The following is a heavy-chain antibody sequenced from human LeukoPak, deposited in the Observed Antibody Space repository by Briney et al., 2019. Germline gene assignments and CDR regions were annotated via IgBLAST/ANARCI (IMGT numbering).Heavy chain of an antibody. D-gene: IGHD2-21*01. Sequence: TSETLSLTCTVSGGSISSSSYYWGWIRQPPGKGLEWIGSIYYSGSTYYNPSLKSRVTISVDTSTNQFSLKLSSVTAADTAVYYCAIAYCGGDCYGRDAFDIWGQGTMVTVSS. CDR1: GGSISSSSYY. J-gene: IGHJ3*02. CDR3: AIAYCGGDCYGRDAFDI. CDR2: IYYSGST. V-gene: IGHV4-39*01.